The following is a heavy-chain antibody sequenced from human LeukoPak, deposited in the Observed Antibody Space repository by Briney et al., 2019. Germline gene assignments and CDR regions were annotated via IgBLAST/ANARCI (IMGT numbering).Heavy chain of an antibody. CDR3: AELGITMIGGV. CDR1: GFTFSSYE. J-gene: IGHJ6*04. D-gene: IGHD3-10*02. V-gene: IGHV3-48*03. Sequence: GGSLRLSCAASGFTFSSYEMNWVRQAPGKGLDWVSYISSSGSTIYYADSVKGRFTISRDNSKNTLYLQMNSLRAEDTAVYYCAELGITMIGGVWGKGTTVTISS. CDR2: ISSSGSTI.